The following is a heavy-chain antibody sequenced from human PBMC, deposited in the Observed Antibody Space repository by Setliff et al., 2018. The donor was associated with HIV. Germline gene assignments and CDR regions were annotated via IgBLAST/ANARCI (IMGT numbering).Heavy chain of an antibody. Sequence: GGSLRLSCAASGFTVSSNYMSWVRQAPGKGLEWVSVIYSCGSTGYADSVKGRFTISRDNAKSSLYLQMNSLRVEDTALYYCARDVNWRGYSYGYYGGDAFDVWGQGTLVTVSS. V-gene: IGHV3-53*01. J-gene: IGHJ3*01. CDR1: GFTVSSNY. CDR3: ARDVNWRGYSYGYYGGDAFDV. D-gene: IGHD5-18*01. CDR2: IYSCGST.